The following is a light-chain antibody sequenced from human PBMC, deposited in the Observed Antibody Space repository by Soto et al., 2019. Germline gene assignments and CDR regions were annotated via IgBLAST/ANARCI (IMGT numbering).Light chain of an antibody. Sequence: QSVLTQPASVSGSPGQSITISCTGTSSDVGAYNYVSWYQQHPDKVPKLMLYEVSHRPSGVSNRFSGSKSGHTASLTISGLQAEDEADYDCNSYTSSSTLVFGGGTKLTVL. CDR1: SSDVGAYNY. CDR3: NSYTSSSTLV. J-gene: IGLJ2*01. CDR2: EVS. V-gene: IGLV2-14*01.